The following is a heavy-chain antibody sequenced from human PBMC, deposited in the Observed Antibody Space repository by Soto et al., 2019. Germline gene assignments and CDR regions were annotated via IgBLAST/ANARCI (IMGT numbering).Heavy chain of an antibody. D-gene: IGHD3-16*01. CDR2: IKQDGSKK. J-gene: IGHJ3*01. CDR3: VRYIYYYILESYGDEGDAFDF. V-gene: IGHV3-7*01. CDR1: GFTFSSYW. Sequence: GEALRLSCAASGFTFSSYWMSWVRQPPWKGLEWVANIKQDGSKKYYVDSVKGRFPISRDNAKNSLYLQMNSLIADVRSVYYCVRYIYYYILESYGDEGDAFDFWGQGTMVTVSS.